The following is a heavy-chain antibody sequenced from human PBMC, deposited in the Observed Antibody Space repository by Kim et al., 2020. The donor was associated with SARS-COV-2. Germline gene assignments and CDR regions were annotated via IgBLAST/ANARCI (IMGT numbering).Heavy chain of an antibody. CDR1: GYTFTSYG. Sequence: ASVKVSCKASGYTFTSYGISGVRQAPGQGLEGMGWISAYNGNTNNAQKLQGRVTMTTDTSTSTAYMELRSLRSDDTAVYYCASGGATNLPTYYYYGMDVWGQGTTVTVSS. J-gene: IGHJ6*02. CDR2: ISAYNGNT. D-gene: IGHD1-26*01. V-gene: IGHV1-18*04. CDR3: ASGGATNLPTYYYYGMDV.